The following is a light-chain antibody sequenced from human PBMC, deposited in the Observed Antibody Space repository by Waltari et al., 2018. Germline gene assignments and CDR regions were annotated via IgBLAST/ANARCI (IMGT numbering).Light chain of an antibody. CDR2: AAS. CDR1: QSASSSY. J-gene: IGKJ1*01. V-gene: IGKV3-20*01. Sequence: DIVLTQSPGTLSLSPGERATLSCMASQSASSSYLAWYQQKPGQAPRRLIYAASTRATGIPDRFSGSGSGTDFTLTISRLEPEDFAVYYCQHYGWSSWTFGQGTKVVIK. CDR3: QHYGWSSWT.